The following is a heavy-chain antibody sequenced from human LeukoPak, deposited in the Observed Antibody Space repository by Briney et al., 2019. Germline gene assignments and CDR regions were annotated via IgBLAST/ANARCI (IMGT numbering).Heavy chain of an antibody. CDR1: GFTFSSYA. V-gene: IGHV3-30-3*01. D-gene: IGHD1-1*01. CDR3: ARITTGKTLIRNDAFDI. J-gene: IGHJ3*02. CDR2: ISYDGSNK. Sequence: GGSLRLSCAASGFTFSSYAMHWVRQAPGKGLEWVAVISYDGSNKYYADSVKGRFTISRDNSKNTLYLQMNSLRAEDTAVYYCARITTGKTLIRNDAFDIWGQGTMVTVSS.